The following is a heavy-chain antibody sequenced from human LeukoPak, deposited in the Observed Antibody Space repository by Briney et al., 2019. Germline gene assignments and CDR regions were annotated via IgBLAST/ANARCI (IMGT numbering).Heavy chain of an antibody. D-gene: IGHD2-2*01. V-gene: IGHV1-18*04. CDR3: ARVGRDCSSINCYWEDWFDP. Sequence: ASVKVSCKASGYSFASYGITWVREAPGRGPEWMGWISGSTGNTHYAQNVQGRVTMTTDTATSTAYMELRSLGSDDTAVYYCARVGRDCSSINCYWEDWFDPWGQGTLVIVSS. CDR2: ISGSTGNT. J-gene: IGHJ5*02. CDR1: GYSFASYG.